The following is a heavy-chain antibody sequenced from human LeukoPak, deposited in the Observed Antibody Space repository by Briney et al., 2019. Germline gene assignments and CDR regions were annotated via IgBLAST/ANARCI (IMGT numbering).Heavy chain of an antibody. Sequence: GSLRLSCAASGFTFSSYAMSWVRQAPGKGLEWVSAISGSGGSTYYADSVKGRFTISRDNSKNTLYLQMNSLRAEDTAVYYCAKRGLRVPAAILPFDYWGQGTLVTVSS. CDR2: ISGSGGST. CDR1: GFTFSSYA. J-gene: IGHJ4*02. CDR3: AKRGLRVPAAILPFDY. D-gene: IGHD2-2*01. V-gene: IGHV3-23*01.